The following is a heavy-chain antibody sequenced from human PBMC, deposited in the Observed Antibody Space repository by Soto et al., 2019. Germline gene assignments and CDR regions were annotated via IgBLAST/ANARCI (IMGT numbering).Heavy chain of an antibody. J-gene: IGHJ4*02. CDR2: IRAHKGNT. D-gene: IGHD2-2*01. CDR1: RYDFTSHG. Sequence: QGHLVPAGAEVKKPWASVKVACKSSRYDFTSHGITWVRQAPGQGLEWMARIRAHKGNTDYEQKLQGRVTVTRDTSTSTAYMELRSLRSDDTAMYYCARGKYVDYWGKGARVTVSS. V-gene: IGHV1-18*01. CDR3: ARGKYVDY.